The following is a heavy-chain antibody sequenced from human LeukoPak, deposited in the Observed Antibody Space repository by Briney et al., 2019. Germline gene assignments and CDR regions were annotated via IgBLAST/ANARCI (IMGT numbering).Heavy chain of an antibody. D-gene: IGHD2-15*01. CDR3: AKRSGGGSCYFD. Sequence: PGGSLRLSCEASGITVSNTYVNWVRQAPGKGLEWGSVIYRDGTTYFPHSVKGRFTISRDNSKNTEYLQMNSLRAEDMGVYYCAKRSGGGSCYFDWGQGTLVTVSS. CDR1: GITVSNTY. J-gene: IGHJ4*02. V-gene: IGHV3-53*01. CDR2: IYRDGTT.